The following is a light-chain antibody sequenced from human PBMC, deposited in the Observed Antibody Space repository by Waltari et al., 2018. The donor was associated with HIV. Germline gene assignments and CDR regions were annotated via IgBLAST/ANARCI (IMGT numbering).Light chain of an antibody. J-gene: IGLJ3*02. V-gene: IGLV9-49*01. Sequence: QPVLTQPPSASASLGASVTLTCTLSIGYSTHKVDWYQQRPGKGPRFVMRVGTGGIVGSKGDGIPDRFSVLGSGLNRYLTIKNIQEEDESDYHCGADHGSGSNFRWVFGGGTKLTVL. CDR3: GADHGSGSNFRWV. CDR2: VGTGGIVG. CDR1: IGYSTHK.